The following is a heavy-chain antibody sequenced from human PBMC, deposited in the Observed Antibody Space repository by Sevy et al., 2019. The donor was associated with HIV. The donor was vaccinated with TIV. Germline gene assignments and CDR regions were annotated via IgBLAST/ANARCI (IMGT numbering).Heavy chain of an antibody. Sequence: SESLSLTCAVSGVSVTSDTYYWSWIRQPPGKGVEWIGYVYHTGSTNYSPSFKSRVTISIDTSKNQFSLRLFSVAAADTAMYYCARQPYFFDKSGYFWDYWGQGILVTVSS. CDR3: ARQPYFFDKSGYFWDY. CDR1: GVSVTSDTYY. D-gene: IGHD3-22*01. J-gene: IGHJ4*02. CDR2: VYHTGST. V-gene: IGHV4-61*01.